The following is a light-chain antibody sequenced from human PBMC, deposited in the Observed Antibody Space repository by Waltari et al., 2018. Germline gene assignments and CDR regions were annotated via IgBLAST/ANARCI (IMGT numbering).Light chain of an antibody. CDR1: HSNIGAFDY. J-gene: IGLJ2*01. V-gene: IGLV2-11*01. CDR3: CSYAGRYTVL. CDR2: DVN. Sequence: QSALTQPRSVSGSPGQSVTIPCTGTHSNIGAFDYVSWYQQHPGKAPKVMIHDVNIRPSGVPDRFSGSKSGNTASLTISGLQAEDEADYYCCSYAGRYTVLFGGGTKLTVL.